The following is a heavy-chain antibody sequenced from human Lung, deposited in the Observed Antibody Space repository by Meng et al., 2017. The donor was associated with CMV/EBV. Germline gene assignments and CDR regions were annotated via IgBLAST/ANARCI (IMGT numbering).Heavy chain of an antibody. Sequence: GESXKISCAASGFTFSSYAMHWVRQAPGKGLEWVANIRFDGTNKYHADSVKGRFTISRDNSKNTLYLQMNSLRAEDTAVYYCAKRGDSSGTYAMDFWGQGTTVTVSS. V-gene: IGHV3-30*02. CDR1: GFTFSSYA. CDR2: IRFDGTNK. J-gene: IGHJ6*02. D-gene: IGHD3-22*01. CDR3: AKRGDSSGTYAMDF.